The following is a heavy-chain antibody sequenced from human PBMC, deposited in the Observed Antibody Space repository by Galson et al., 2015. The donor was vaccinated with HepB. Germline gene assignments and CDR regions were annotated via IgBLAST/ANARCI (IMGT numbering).Heavy chain of an antibody. J-gene: IGHJ2*01. CDR3: TETTVVKYWYFDL. CDR1: GFTFSNAW. V-gene: IGHV3-15*01. CDR2: IKSKTDGGTT. D-gene: IGHD4-23*01. Sequence: LRLSCAASGFTFSNAWMSWVRQAPGKGLEWVGRIKSKTDGGTTDYAAPVKGRFTISRDDSKNTLYLQMNSLKTEDTAVYYCTETTVVKYWYFDLWGRGTLVTVSS.